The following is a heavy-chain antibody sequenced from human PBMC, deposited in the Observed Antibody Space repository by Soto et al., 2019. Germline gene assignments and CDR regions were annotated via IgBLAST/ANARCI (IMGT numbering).Heavy chain of an antibody. J-gene: IGHJ5*02. CDR1: GGSITSNNL. CDR3: ARGSTTVVTPNWFDP. CDR2: IYHSGSA. Sequence: QVQLQESGPGLVKSSETLFLTCAVSGGSITSNNLWSWIRHPPGQGLEWIGEIYHSGSANYNPSLKSRVIISVDKSKNQFSLKLNSVTAADTAVYYCARGSTTVVTPNWFDPWGQGTLVTVSS. D-gene: IGHD4-17*01. V-gene: IGHV4-4*02.